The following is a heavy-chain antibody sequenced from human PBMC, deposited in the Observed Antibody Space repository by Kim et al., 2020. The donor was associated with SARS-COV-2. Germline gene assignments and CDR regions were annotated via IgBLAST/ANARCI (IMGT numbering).Heavy chain of an antibody. V-gene: IGHV1-69*13. CDR2: IIPIFGTA. Sequence: ASVKVSCKASGGTFSSYAISWVRQAPGQGLEWMGGIIPIFGTANYAQKFQGRVTITADESTSTAYMELSSLRSEDTAVYYCAGQIRITMIVEEHWFDPWGQGTLVTVSS. CDR3: AGQIRITMIVEEHWFDP. D-gene: IGHD3-22*01. CDR1: GGTFSSYA. J-gene: IGHJ5*02.